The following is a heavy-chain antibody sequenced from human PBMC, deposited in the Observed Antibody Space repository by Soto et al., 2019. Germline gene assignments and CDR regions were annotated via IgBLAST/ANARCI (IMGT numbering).Heavy chain of an antibody. J-gene: IGHJ4*02. CDR2: IDGTGTST. Sequence: GSLRLSCVGSGLTFSSYAMGWVRQAPGKGLEWVSGIDGTGTSTYYAESVKGRFTISRDNSKNTLYLQMNSLRAEDTAVYYCAKGKGVYYYDSSGYWPFDYWGQGTLVTVSS. V-gene: IGHV3-23*01. D-gene: IGHD3-22*01. CDR3: AKGKGVYYYDSSGYWPFDY. CDR1: GLTFSSYA.